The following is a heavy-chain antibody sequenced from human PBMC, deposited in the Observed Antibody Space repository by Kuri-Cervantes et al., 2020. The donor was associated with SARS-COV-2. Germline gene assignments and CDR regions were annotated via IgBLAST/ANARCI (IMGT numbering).Heavy chain of an antibody. D-gene: IGHD5-24*01. Sequence: GGSLRLSCAASGFTFSDYYMSWIRQAPGKGLEWVSYISSSGSTIYYADSVKGRFTISRDNAKNSLYLQMNSLRAEDTAVYYCASLLIRSRETPYWYFGLWGRGTLVTVSS. CDR2: ISSSGSTI. J-gene: IGHJ2*01. CDR1: GFTFSDYY. V-gene: IGHV3-11*04. CDR3: ASLLIRSRETPYWYFGL.